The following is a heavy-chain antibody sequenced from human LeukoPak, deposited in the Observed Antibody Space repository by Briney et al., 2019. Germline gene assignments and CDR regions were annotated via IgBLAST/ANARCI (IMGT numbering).Heavy chain of an antibody. CDR1: GFTFSSYW. J-gene: IGHJ4*02. CDR2: MKYDGSEK. CDR3: ARDIVAAGLFLDY. D-gene: IGHD6-13*01. V-gene: IGHV3-7*01. Sequence: PGGSLRLSCAASGFTFSSYWMSWVRQAPAKGLEWVANMKYDGSEKYYVDSVKGRFTISRDNAKNSLYLQMNSLRAEDTAVYYCARDIVAAGLFLDYWGQGTLVTVSS.